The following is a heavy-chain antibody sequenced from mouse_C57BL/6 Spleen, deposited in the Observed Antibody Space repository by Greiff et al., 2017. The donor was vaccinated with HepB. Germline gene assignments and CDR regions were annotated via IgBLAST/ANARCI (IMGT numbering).Heavy chain of an antibody. CDR1: GFTFSDYG. CDR3: ARGYYGSSGYFDV. J-gene: IGHJ1*03. D-gene: IGHD1-1*01. CDR2: ISSGSSTI. Sequence: EVKLMESGGGLVKPGGSLKLSCAASGFTFSDYGMHWVRQAPEKGLEWVAYISSGSSTIYYADTVKGRFTISRDNAKNTLFLQMTSLRSGDTAMYYCARGYYGSSGYFDVWGTGTTVTVSS. V-gene: IGHV5-17*01.